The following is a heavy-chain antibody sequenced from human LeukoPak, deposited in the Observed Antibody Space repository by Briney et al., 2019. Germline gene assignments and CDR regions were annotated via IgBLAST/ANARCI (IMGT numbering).Heavy chain of an antibody. D-gene: IGHD3-3*01. CDR1: GYSISSVYY. CDR3: ASTQNYDLHFDY. V-gene: IGHV4-38-2*02. J-gene: IGHJ4*02. CDR2: IYHSGNT. Sequence: SETLSLTCTVSGYSISSVYYWGWIRQPPGRGLEWIGSIYHSGNTYYNPSLKSRVTISVDTSKNQFPLNLSSVTAADTAIYYCASTQNYDLHFDYWGQGTLVTVSS.